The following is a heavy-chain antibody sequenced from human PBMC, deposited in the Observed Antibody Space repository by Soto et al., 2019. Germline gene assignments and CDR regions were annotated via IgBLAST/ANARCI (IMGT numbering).Heavy chain of an antibody. CDR3: ARSYYDSTGFAVDP. Sequence: SETLSLTCAVYGGSFSGYYWSWIRQPPGKGLEWIGFMYFGGSFNCNPSLTSRATISVETSKNQFSMKMTSVTAADTAVYYCARSYYDSTGFAVDPWGQGTLVTVSS. J-gene: IGHJ5*02. CDR1: GGSFSGYY. V-gene: IGHV4-34*11. CDR2: MYFGGSF. D-gene: IGHD3-22*01.